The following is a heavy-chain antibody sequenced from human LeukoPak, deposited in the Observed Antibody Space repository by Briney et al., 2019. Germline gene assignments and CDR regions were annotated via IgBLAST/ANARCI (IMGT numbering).Heavy chain of an antibody. V-gene: IGHV4-4*07. CDR3: ARLGSYHDF. Sequence: SETLSLTCTVSGGSISSYYWSWIRQPAAKGPEWIGRIYASGSTNYNPSLKSRLTLSIDTSRNHLSLKLTSVTAADTAVYFCARLGSYHDFWGQGALVTVSS. J-gene: IGHJ4*02. CDR2: IYASGST. D-gene: IGHD1-26*01. CDR1: GGSISSYY.